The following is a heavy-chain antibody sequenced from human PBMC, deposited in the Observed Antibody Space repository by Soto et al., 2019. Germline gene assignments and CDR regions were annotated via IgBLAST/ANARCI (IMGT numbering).Heavy chain of an antibody. CDR2: VRSKANGYAT. D-gene: IGHD2-2*01. CDR1: GFTFSGSA. CDR3: TRLSGDCSSASCLSLDY. J-gene: IGHJ4*02. Sequence: GGSLRLSCAASGFTFSGSAMDWVRQASGKGLEWVSRVRSKANGYATAYAASVKGRFTISRDDSKNTAYLQMNNLKTEDTAVYYCTRLSGDCSSASCLSLDYWGQGTLVTVSS. V-gene: IGHV3-73*01.